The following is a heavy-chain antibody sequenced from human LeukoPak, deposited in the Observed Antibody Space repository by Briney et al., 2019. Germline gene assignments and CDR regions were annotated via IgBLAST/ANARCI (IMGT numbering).Heavy chain of an antibody. V-gene: IGHV3-23*01. CDR1: GFTFSSYA. CDR2: ISGSGGST. CDR3: ANYPSSSVHGMDV. Sequence: GGSLRLSCAASGFTFSSYAMSWVRQAPGKGLEWVSAISGSGGSTYCADSVKGRFTISRDNSKNTLYLQMNSLRAEDTAVYYCANYPSSSVHGMDVWGQGTTVTVSS. J-gene: IGHJ6*02. D-gene: IGHD6-6*01.